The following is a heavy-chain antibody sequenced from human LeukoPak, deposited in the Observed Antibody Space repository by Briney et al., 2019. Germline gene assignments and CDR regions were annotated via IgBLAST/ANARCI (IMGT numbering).Heavy chain of an antibody. J-gene: IGHJ4*02. Sequence: SQTLSLTCTVSGGSISSGGYYWSWIRQHPGKGLEWIGYIYYSGSTYNNPSLKSRVTISVDTSKNQFSLKLSSVTAADTAVYYCTRGYSYGDFDYWGQGTLVTVSS. CDR1: GGSISSGGYY. D-gene: IGHD5-18*01. V-gene: IGHV4-31*03. CDR2: IYYSGST. CDR3: TRGYSYGDFDY.